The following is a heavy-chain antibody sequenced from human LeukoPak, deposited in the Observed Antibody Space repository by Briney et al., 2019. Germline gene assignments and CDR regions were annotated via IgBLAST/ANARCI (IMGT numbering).Heavy chain of an antibody. V-gene: IGHV3-9*02. Sequence: GGSLRLSCVVSGFNSEDHAMHWVRQAPGKGLEWVSGIYWSSSGTGYADSVKGRFTISRDNAKNSLFLQMNSLRAEDTAMYYCAKGTKPVMTIPDYWGQGILVTVSS. CDR3: AKGTKPVMTIPDY. CDR1: GFNSEDHA. J-gene: IGHJ4*02. D-gene: IGHD1/OR15-1a*01. CDR2: IYWSSSGT.